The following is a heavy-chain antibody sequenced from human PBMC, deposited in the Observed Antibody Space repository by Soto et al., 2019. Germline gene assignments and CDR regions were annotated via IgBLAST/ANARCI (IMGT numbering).Heavy chain of an antibody. CDR2: IYYSGST. CDR1: GGSISSGGYC. V-gene: IGHV4-31*03. CDR3: ARDCSSTSCLYGMDV. Sequence: SETLSLTCTVSGGSISSGGYCWSWIRQHPGKGLEWIGYIYYSGSTYYNPSLKSRVTISVDTSKNQFSLKLSSVTAADTAVYYCARDCSSTSCLYGMDVWGQGTTVTVS. D-gene: IGHD2-2*01. J-gene: IGHJ6*02.